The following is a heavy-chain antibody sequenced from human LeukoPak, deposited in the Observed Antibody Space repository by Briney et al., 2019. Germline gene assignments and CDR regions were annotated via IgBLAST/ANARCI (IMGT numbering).Heavy chain of an antibody. CDR2: LSGSGGST. CDR1: GFTFRSYG. Sequence: GGSLRLSCAASGFTFRSYGMSWVRQAPGKGLERVSSLSGSGGSTYYADSVKGRFTISRDNSKNTLFLHMNSLRAEDTAVYYCAKALGGYDFDYWGQGTLVTVSS. J-gene: IGHJ4*02. D-gene: IGHD3-16*01. CDR3: AKALGGYDFDY. V-gene: IGHV3-23*01.